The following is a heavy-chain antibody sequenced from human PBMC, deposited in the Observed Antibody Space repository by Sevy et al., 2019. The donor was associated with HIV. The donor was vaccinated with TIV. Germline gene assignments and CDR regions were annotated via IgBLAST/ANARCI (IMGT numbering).Heavy chain of an antibody. J-gene: IGHJ4*02. V-gene: IGHV3-23*01. D-gene: IGHD2-21*01. CDR2: ISRNGGST. CDR3: AKESLDGYY. CDR1: GLSFNTYV. Sequence: GGSLRLSCAASGLSFNTYVMSWVRQAPGKGLQWVSTISRNGGSTYYADSVKGRFTISRDNSRNTVFLQVNSLRAEDTAVYYCAKESLDGYYWGQGTLVTVSS.